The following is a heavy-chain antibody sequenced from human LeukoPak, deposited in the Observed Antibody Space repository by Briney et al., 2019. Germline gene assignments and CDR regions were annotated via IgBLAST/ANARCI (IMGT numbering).Heavy chain of an antibody. J-gene: IGHJ4*02. CDR2: IWYDGSKK. D-gene: IGHD6-13*01. Sequence: PGGSLRLSCTASGFTLSNYGMHWVRQAPGKGLEWVALIWYDGSKKYYADSVKGRFTISRDNSKNTLYLQMNSLRAEDTAVYYCVRDLSDYSGRWHAFDCWGQGTLVTVSS. V-gene: IGHV3-33*01. CDR3: VRDLSDYSGRWHAFDC. CDR1: GFTLSNYG.